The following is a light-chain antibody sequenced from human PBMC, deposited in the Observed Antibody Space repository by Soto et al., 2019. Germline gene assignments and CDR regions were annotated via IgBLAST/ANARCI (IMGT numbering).Light chain of an antibody. CDR3: QSYDSSLSGWV. V-gene: IGLV1-40*01. J-gene: IGLJ3*02. CDR1: SSNIGAGYD. Sequence: QSVLTQPPSVSGAPGQRVTISCTASSSNIGAGYDVHWYQQLPGTAPKLLIYGNSNRPSGVPDRFSGSKSGTSASLAITGLQAEDEADYYWQSYDSSLSGWVVGGGTKLTVL. CDR2: GNS.